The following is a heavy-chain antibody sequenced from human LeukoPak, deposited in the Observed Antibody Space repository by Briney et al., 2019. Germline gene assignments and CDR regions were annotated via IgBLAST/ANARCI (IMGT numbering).Heavy chain of an antibody. D-gene: IGHD2/OR15-2a*01. CDR3: ARGMLNIF. J-gene: IGHJ4*02. V-gene: IGHV3-48*03. CDR2: ISRSGSIT. Sequence: GGSLRLSCAASGFSFSTYEMNWVRQAPGKGLEWISYISRSGSITNYADSVKGRFTISRDDDRNSLSLEMSGLRVEDSAVYFCARGMLNIFWGQGTRVAVSS. CDR1: GFSFSTYE.